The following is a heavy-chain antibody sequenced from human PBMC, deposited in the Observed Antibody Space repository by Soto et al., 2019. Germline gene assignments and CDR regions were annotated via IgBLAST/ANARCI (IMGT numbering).Heavy chain of an antibody. CDR2: ISSSSSYI. CDR3: ARVIGSYYADDAFDI. J-gene: IGHJ3*02. Sequence: GGSLIISCAASGFNFSSYSMNWVRQAPGKGLEWVSSISSSSSYIYYADSVKGRFTISRDNAKNSLYLQMNSLRAEDTAVYYCARVIGSYYADDAFDIWGQGTMVTVSS. D-gene: IGHD1-26*01. V-gene: IGHV3-21*01. CDR1: GFNFSSYS.